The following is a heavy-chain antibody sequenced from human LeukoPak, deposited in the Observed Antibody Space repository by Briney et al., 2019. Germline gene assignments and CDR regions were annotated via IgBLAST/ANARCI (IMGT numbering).Heavy chain of an antibody. CDR3: ARGSSSQDSSGYYLLYYYYGMDV. Sequence: ASVKVSCKASGYTFTSYDINWVRQATGQGLEWMGWMNPNSGNTGYAQKFQGRVTMTRNTSTSTAYMELSSLRSEDTAVYYCARGSSSQDSSGYYLLYYYYGMDVWGQGTTVTVSS. D-gene: IGHD3-22*01. V-gene: IGHV1-8*01. J-gene: IGHJ6*02. CDR1: GYTFTSYD. CDR2: MNPNSGNT.